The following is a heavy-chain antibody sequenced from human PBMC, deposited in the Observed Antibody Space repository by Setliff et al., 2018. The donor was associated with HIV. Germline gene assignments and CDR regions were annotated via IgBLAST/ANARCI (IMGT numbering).Heavy chain of an antibody. CDR1: GGSISSGVFY. CDR2: TYYSGST. D-gene: IGHD3-10*01. V-gene: IGHV4-31*03. Sequence: SETLSLTCTVSGGSISSGVFYWSWIRQHPGRGLEWIGYTYYSGSTYYNPSLKSRVAVSVDTSKNQFSLSLSSVTAADTAVYYCARSSAERSAVRGLAIAFDIWGPGTKVTVSS. CDR3: ARSSAERSAVRGLAIAFDI. J-gene: IGHJ3*02.